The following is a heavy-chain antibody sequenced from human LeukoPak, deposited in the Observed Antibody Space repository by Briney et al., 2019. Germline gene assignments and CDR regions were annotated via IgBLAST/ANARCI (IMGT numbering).Heavy chain of an antibody. CDR1: GVTFSSYA. D-gene: IGHD1-26*01. Sequence: GGSLRLSCAASGVTFSSYAMSWVRQAPGKGLEWVSGISDDGANTYYADSVRGRFTISRDSSKNTLYLQMNSLRAEDTAVYYCARGILGGMRARDYWGQGTLVTVSS. CDR3: ARGILGGMRARDY. J-gene: IGHJ4*02. V-gene: IGHV3-23*01. CDR2: ISDDGANT.